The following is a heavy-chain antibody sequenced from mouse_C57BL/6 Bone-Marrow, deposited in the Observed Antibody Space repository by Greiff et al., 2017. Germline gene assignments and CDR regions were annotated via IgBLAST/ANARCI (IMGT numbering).Heavy chain of an antibody. Sequence: EVQRVESGAELVRPGASVKLSCTASGFNIKDDYMHWVKQRPEQGLEWIGWIDPENGDTEYASKFQGKATITADTSSNTAYLQLSSLTSEDTAVYYCTTRQLDHYYAMDYWGQGTSVTVSS. CDR1: GFNIKDDY. CDR3: TTRQLDHYYAMDY. D-gene: IGHD6-1*02. CDR2: IDPENGDT. J-gene: IGHJ4*01. V-gene: IGHV14-4*01.